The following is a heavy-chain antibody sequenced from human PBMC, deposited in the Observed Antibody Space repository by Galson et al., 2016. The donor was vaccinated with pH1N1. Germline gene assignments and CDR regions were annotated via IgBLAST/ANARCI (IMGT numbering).Heavy chain of an antibody. CDR2: IFSGGSK. D-gene: IGHD3-9*01. J-gene: IGHJ4*02. CDR1: VFSVSGNY. CDR3: ARGLGRNTIFSARFEN. Sequence: SLRLSCAASVFSVSGNYMSWVRQAPGKGLEWVSVIFSGGSKYYADAVKGRFTMSRDNSKNTLDLQMNSLTVEDTAVYYCARGLGRNTIFSARFENWGQGTLVTVSS. V-gene: IGHV3-53*01.